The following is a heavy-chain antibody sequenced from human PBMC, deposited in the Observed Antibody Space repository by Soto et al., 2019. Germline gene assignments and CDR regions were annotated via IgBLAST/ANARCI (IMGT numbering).Heavy chain of an antibody. Sequence: GGSLRLSCAASGFTFSSYWMSWVRQAPGKGLEWVANIKQDGSEKYYVDSVKGRFTISRDNAKNSLYLQMNSLRAEDTAVYYCARGMIVLMVYDVNGMDVWGQGTTVTVSS. J-gene: IGHJ6*02. CDR3: ARGMIVLMVYDVNGMDV. V-gene: IGHV3-7*01. CDR1: GFTFSSYW. CDR2: IKQDGSEK. D-gene: IGHD2-8*01.